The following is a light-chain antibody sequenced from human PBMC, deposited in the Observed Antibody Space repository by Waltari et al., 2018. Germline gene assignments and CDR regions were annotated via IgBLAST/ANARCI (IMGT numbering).Light chain of an antibody. Sequence: EIVLTQSPATLSLSPGESATLYCRASQSIDNFLAWYQQKPGQAPRLLLYDSSNRATDIPARFSGSGSGTDFTLTISGREPEDFAVYYCQQRSGWPPTFGGGTKVDI. CDR2: DSS. CDR3: QQRSGWPPT. V-gene: IGKV3-11*01. CDR1: QSIDNF. J-gene: IGKJ4*01.